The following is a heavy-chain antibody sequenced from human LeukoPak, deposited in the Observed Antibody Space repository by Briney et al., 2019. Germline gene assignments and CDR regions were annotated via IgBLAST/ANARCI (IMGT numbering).Heavy chain of an antibody. V-gene: IGHV3-7*01. CDR3: ARAPGYRGFLDY. CDR1: GFTFTTYW. D-gene: IGHD5-18*01. Sequence: GGSLRLSCAASGFTFTTYWMTWVRQAPGKGLEWVANIKQDESEIYYVDSVKGRFTISRDNAKNSLFLQMNSLGAEDTAVYYCARAPGYRGFLDYWGQGKLGYRLL. CDR2: IKQDESEI. J-gene: IGHJ4*02.